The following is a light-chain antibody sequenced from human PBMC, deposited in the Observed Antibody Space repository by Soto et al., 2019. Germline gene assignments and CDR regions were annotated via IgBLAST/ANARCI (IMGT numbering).Light chain of an antibody. J-gene: IGKJ1*01. Sequence: EIFLTQSPVTLSLSPGERGTRSCRASQSVSSSYLAWYQQTPGQAPRLLIYGASNRATGIPDRFSGSGSGTDFTLTISRLEPEDFAVYYCQQYGSSGTFGQGTKVDI. CDR1: QSVSSSY. V-gene: IGKV3-20*01. CDR2: GAS. CDR3: QQYGSSGT.